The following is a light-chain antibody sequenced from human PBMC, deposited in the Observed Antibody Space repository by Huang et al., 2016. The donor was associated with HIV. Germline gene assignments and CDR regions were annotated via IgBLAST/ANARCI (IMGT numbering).Light chain of an antibody. Sequence: QLTQSPSSLSMSVGDRVIITCQASQDIANSLAWYQHQPGRAPKLIISAASTLQRGVPSRFSGGSAGTYFTLSITNLQPDDFASYYCQQLHSYPITFGQGTRLDI. J-gene: IGKJ5*01. V-gene: IGKV1-9*01. CDR2: AAS. CDR1: QDIANS. CDR3: QQLHSYPIT.